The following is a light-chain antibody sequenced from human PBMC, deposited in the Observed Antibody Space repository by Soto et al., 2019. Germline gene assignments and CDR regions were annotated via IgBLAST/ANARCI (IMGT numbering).Light chain of an antibody. J-gene: IGKJ1*01. V-gene: IGKV3-20*01. Sequence: EIVLTQSPCTLSLSPGDRATLSCRASQSVSGRYLAWYQQKPGQAPRLLIYGASNRAAGIPDRFSGSGSGTDFTLTISRLEPEDFAVYYCQQYGSSGTFGQGTKVDIK. CDR3: QQYGSSGT. CDR1: QSVSGRY. CDR2: GAS.